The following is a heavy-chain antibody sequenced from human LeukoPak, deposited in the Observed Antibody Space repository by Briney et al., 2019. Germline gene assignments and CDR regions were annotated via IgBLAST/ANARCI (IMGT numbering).Heavy chain of an antibody. D-gene: IGHD4-17*01. J-gene: IGHJ6*03. CDR1: GFTFSSYS. Sequence: GGSLRLSCAASGFTFSSYSMNWVRQAPGKGLEWVSSISSSSSYIYYADSVKGRFTISRDNAKNSLYLQMNSLRAEDTAVYYCARDLNYGDYKLNSGDYHYMDVWGKGTTVTVSS. V-gene: IGHV3-21*01. CDR2: ISSSSSYI. CDR3: ARDLNYGDYKLNSGDYHYMDV.